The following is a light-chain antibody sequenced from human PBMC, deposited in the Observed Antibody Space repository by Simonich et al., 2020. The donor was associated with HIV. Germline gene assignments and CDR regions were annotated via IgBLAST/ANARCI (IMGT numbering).Light chain of an antibody. CDR3: QQYYDTPYT. V-gene: IGKV4-1*01. J-gene: IGKJ2*01. Sequence: DIVMTQSPDSLAVSLGERASINCRSGQSVLYSSNNKNYLDWYQQKPGQPPKLLIYWASTREYGVPDRFSGSGSGTDFNLTISSLQAEDVAVYYCQQYYDTPYTFGQGTKLEIK. CDR2: WAS. CDR1: QSVLYSSNNKNY.